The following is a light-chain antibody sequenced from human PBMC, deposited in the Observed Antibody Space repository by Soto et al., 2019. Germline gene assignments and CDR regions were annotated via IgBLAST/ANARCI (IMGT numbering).Light chain of an antibody. V-gene: IGKV3-20*01. CDR1: QRVGGNY. CDR2: DAS. CDR3: QQYGSRTWT. J-gene: IGKJ1*01. Sequence: ELVLTQSPVTLSLSPGERATLSCRASQRVGGNYLACYQQKRGQSPRLLIYDASSRETDIPERFSGSGSGTDFTLTINKVEPEDFAVYYCQQYGSRTWTFGQGTKLEMK.